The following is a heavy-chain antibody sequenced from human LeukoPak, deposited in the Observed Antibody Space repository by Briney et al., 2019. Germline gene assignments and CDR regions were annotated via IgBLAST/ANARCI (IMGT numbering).Heavy chain of an antibody. V-gene: IGHV1-46*01. CDR3: ASPNLSSSSLNY. CDR2: INPSGGST. Sequence: ASVKVSCKASGYTFTSYYIHWVRQAPGQGLEWMGIINPSGGSTSYAQKFQGRVTMTRDTSTSTVYMELSSLRSEDTAVCYCASPNLSSSSLNYWGQGTLVTVSS. D-gene: IGHD6-13*01. CDR1: GYTFTSYY. J-gene: IGHJ4*02.